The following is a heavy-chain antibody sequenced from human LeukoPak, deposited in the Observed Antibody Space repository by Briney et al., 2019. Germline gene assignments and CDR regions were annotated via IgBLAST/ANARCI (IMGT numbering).Heavy chain of an antibody. J-gene: IGHJ4*02. CDR3: ASGGMVNRYYGSSGSDY. CDR1: GFIFSSYE. CDR2: ISSSGSTI. V-gene: IGHV3-48*03. D-gene: IGHD3-22*01. Sequence: GGSLRLSCAASGFIFSSYEMNWVRQAPGKGLEWVSYISSSGSTIYYADSVKGRFTISRDNAKNSLYLQMNSLRAEDTAVYYCASGGMVNRYYGSSGSDYWGQGTLVTVSS.